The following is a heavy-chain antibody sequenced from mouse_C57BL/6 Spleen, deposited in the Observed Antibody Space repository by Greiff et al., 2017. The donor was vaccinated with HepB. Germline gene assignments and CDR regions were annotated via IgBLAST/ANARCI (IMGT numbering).Heavy chain of an antibody. V-gene: IGHV1-72*01. CDR3: ASWAGYYVGYFAV. CDR1: GYTFTSYW. J-gene: IGHJ1*03. D-gene: IGHD2-3*01. CDR2: IDSNSGGT. Sequence: QVQLQQPGAELVKPGASVKLSCKASGYTFTSYWMHWVKQRPGRGLEWIGRIDSNSGGTKYNEKFKSKATLTVDKPSSTAYMQLSSLTSEDSAVYYCASWAGYYVGYFAVWGTGTTVTVAT.